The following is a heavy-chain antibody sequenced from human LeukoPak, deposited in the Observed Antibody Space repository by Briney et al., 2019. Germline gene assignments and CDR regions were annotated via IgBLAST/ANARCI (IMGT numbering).Heavy chain of an antibody. Sequence: PGGSLRLSCAASGFTFSSCWMNWVRQAPGKGLEWVANIKQDGSEKYYVDSVKGRFTISRDNAKNSLYLQMNSLRAEDTAVYYCARDRYYDSSGYYYVPWGYYYYYMDVWGKGTTVTISS. CDR2: IKQDGSEK. V-gene: IGHV3-7*01. CDR1: GFTFSSCW. CDR3: ARDRYYDSSGYYYVPWGYYYYYMDV. J-gene: IGHJ6*03. D-gene: IGHD3-22*01.